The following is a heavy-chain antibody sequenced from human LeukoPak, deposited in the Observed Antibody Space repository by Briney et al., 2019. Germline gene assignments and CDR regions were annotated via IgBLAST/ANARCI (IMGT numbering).Heavy chain of an antibody. CDR1: GYNFTNYW. D-gene: IGHD6-6*01. J-gene: IGHJ4*02. Sequence: GESLKISCKGSGYNFTNYWISWVRQMPGKGLEWMGTIDPSDSYNNYSPSFQGHVTISADKSISTAYLQWSSLKASDTAMYYCARAYSRSRFDYWGQGTLVSVSS. V-gene: IGHV5-10-1*01. CDR3: ARAYSRSRFDY. CDR2: IDPSDSYN.